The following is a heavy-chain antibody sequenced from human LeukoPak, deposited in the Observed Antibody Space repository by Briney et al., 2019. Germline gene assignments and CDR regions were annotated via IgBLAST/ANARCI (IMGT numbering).Heavy chain of an antibody. J-gene: IGHJ3*02. CDR3: AKIGVLLWFGESSDAFDI. D-gene: IGHD3-10*01. V-gene: IGHV3-23*01. CDR1: GFTFSSYA. Sequence: GGSLRLSCAASGFTFSSYAMNWVRQAPGKGLEWVSAISGSGGSTYYADSVKGRFTISRDNSKNTLYLQMNSLRAEDTAVYYCAKIGVLLWFGESSDAFDIWGQGTMVTVSS. CDR2: ISGSGGST.